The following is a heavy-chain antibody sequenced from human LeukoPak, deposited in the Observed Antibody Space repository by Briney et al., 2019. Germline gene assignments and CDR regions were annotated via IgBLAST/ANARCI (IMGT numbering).Heavy chain of an antibody. CDR2: IKSKTDGGTT. D-gene: IGHD3-16*01. CDR3: TADLRL. V-gene: IGHV3-15*01. J-gene: IGHJ1*01. Sequence: GGSLTLSCAVYGFTFNTAWMSWVRQAPGKGLEYIGRIKSKTDGGTTYYAAPVKGRFTISRDDSKNTLYVQMNGLKIEDTALYYCTADLRLWGQGTLVTVSS. CDR1: GFTFNTAW.